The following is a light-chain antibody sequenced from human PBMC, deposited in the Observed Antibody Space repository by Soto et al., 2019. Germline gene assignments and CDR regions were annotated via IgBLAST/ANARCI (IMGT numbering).Light chain of an antibody. V-gene: IGKV1-39*01. J-gene: IGKJ3*01. CDR3: QHGGA. Sequence: SQMTQSPSSLSASVGDRVTITCRASQTINSYLHWYQQKPGKAPKLLIYNSSNLQSGVPSRFSGSGSGTDFTLTISTLQPEDFATYYCQHGGAFGPGTKVDIK. CDR2: NSS. CDR1: QTINSY.